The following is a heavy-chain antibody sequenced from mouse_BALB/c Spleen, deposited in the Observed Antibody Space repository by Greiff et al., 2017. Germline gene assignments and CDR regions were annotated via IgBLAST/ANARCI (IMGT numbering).Heavy chain of an antibody. CDR2: IYPGNSDT. D-gene: IGHD1-1*01. CDR1: GYTFTSYW. V-gene: IGHV1-5*01. Sequence: EVKLVESGTVLARPGASVKMSCKASGYTFTSYWMHWVKQRPGQGLEWIGAIYPGNSDTSYNQKFKGKAKLTAVTSTSTAYMELSSLTNEDSAVYYCTRPYYYGSSPHWYFDVWGAGTTVTVSS. J-gene: IGHJ1*01. CDR3: TRPYYYGSSPHWYFDV.